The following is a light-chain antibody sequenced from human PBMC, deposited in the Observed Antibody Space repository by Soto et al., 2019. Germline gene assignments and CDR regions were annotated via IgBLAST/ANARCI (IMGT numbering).Light chain of an antibody. CDR3: HQYGSSPRT. CDR1: QSVSSSY. J-gene: IGKJ4*01. CDR2: GAS. Sequence: EIVLTQSPGTLSLSPGERATLSCRASQSVSSSYLAWYQQKPGQAPRLLIYGASSRATGIPDRFSGSGSGTDFTLTISRLEPEDFAVFYCHQYGSSPRTFGGGTKVEIK. V-gene: IGKV3-20*01.